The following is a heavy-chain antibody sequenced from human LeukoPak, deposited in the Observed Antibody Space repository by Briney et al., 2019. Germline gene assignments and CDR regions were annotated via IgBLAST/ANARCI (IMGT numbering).Heavy chain of an antibody. D-gene: IGHD3-22*01. CDR1: GFTVSSNY. J-gene: IGHJ4*02. CDR3: ARRAGDYSHPYDY. Sequence: GGSLRLSCAASGFTVSSNYMSWVRQAPGKGLEWVSVIYSGGSTYYADSVKGRFTISRDNSKNTRYLQMNSLRAEDTAVYYCARRAGDYSHPYDYWGQGTLVTVSS. V-gene: IGHV3-53*01. CDR2: IYSGGST.